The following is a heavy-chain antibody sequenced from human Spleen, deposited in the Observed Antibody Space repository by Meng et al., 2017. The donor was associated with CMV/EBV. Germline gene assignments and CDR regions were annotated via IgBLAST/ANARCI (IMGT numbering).Heavy chain of an antibody. CDR1: GASISSGGYY. J-gene: IGHJ4*02. CDR3: ASRYCNSTSCSSDY. V-gene: IGHV4-31*02. D-gene: IGHD2-2*01. Sequence: SGASISSGGYYWSWIRQHPGKGLEWIGYIYYSGNTYYNPSLKSRVTISVDTSRNQFSLKLTSVTAADTAVYYCASRYCNSTSCSSDYWGQGTLVTVSS. CDR2: IYYSGNT.